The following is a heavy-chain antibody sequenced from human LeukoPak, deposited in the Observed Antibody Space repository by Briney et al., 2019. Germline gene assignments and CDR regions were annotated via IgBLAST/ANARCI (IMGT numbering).Heavy chain of an antibody. D-gene: IGHD2-2*01. V-gene: IGHV3-23*01. CDR3: AKERLVVPAESRLSEPDDY. CDR2: ISGSGDST. CDR1: GFTFNTYA. J-gene: IGHJ4*02. Sequence: PGGSLRLSCAVSGFTFNTYAMRWVRQAPGKGLEWVSSISGSGDSTNYADSVKGRFTISRDNSKNTLYLQMNSLRAEDTAVYYCAKERLVVPAESRLSEPDDYWGQGTLVTVSS.